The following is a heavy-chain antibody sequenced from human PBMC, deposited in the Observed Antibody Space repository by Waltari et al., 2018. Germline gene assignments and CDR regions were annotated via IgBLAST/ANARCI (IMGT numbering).Heavy chain of an antibody. Sequence: EVQLVESGGGLVQPGGSLRLSCAPSGFTFSSHWMIWVRQAPGKGLECVANIQLDGSEKYYLDSVKGRFTISRDNAKNSLYLQMNSLRAEDTAVYYCARVPDNYGSGSYYADWGQGTLVTVSS. CDR3: ARVPDNYGSGSYYAD. D-gene: IGHD3-10*01. V-gene: IGHV3-7*01. CDR2: IQLDGSEK. J-gene: IGHJ4*02. CDR1: GFTFSSHW.